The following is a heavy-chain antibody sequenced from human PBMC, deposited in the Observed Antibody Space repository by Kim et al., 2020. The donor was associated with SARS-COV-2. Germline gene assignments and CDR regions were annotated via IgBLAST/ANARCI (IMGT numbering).Heavy chain of an antibody. J-gene: IGHJ4*02. Sequence: YADSVEGRFTISSGNSQNTLSLQMQRLRAEDTAVYLCARRNTPSWSHDYWGQGTLVTVSS. CDR3: ARRNTPSWSHDY. V-gene: IGHV3-53*01. D-gene: IGHD6-13*01.